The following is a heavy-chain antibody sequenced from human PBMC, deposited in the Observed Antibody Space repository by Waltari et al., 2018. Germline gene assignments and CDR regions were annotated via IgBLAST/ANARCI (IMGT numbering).Heavy chain of an antibody. Sequence: EVQLVESGGGLIQPGGSLRLSCEASGFIFSNYEMTWVRQAQGKGLEWVAYISSIGIIMDYADYGKGRFIISRDNAKRTLSLQMSSLRVDDTAVYYCVRDHRIAVRHYSYYGMDVWGRGTTVTVSS. J-gene: IGHJ6*02. V-gene: IGHV3-48*03. CDR2: ISSIGIIM. CDR3: VRDHRIAVRHYSYYGMDV. CDR1: GFIFSNYE. D-gene: IGHD6-6*01.